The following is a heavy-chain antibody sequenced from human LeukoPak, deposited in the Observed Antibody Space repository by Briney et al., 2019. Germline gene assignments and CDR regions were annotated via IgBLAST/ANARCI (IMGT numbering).Heavy chain of an antibody. CDR3: TSTLVL. J-gene: IGHJ4*02. CDR1: GFTFSDAW. V-gene: IGHV3-15*01. Sequence: KPGGSLRLSCAASGFTFSDAWMTWVRQAPGKGLEWVGRIKRKTDGGTTDYAAPVKGRFTISRDDSKNTLYLQMNSLKTEDTAVYYCTSTLVLRGQGTLVTVSS. CDR2: IKRKTDGGTT. D-gene: IGHD5/OR15-5a*01.